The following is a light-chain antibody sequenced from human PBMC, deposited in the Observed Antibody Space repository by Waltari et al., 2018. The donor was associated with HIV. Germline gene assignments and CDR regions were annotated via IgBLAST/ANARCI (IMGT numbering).Light chain of an antibody. CDR2: QDT. J-gene: IGLJ2*01. CDR3: QVWDRGTAV. Sequence: SYDLTQPLSVSVSPGETASITCSGDDLTDNYAYWYQQKPGQSPLLVIYQDTQRPSWSPGRFSGSSSGNTAALTISGTQPMDEADYFCQVWDRGTAVFGGGTKVTVL. V-gene: IGLV3-1*01. CDR1: DLTDNY.